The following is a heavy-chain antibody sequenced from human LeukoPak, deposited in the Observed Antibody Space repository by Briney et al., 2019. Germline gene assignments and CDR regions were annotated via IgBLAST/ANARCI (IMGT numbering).Heavy chain of an antibody. CDR2: IYPGDSDT. CDR1: QYTFTNFW. Sequence: GESLKISCKGSQYTFTNFWIGWVRQMPGKGLEWMGIIYPGDSDTTYSPSFQGQVTISADKSISTAYLQWSSLRASDTAMYYCARSTYGDYDSWGQGTLVTVSS. D-gene: IGHD4-17*01. J-gene: IGHJ4*02. V-gene: IGHV5-51*01. CDR3: ARSTYGDYDS.